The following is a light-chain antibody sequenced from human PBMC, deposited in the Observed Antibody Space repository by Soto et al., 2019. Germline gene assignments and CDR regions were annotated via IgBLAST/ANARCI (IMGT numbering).Light chain of an antibody. Sequence: QSALTQPPSVSVAPGQKVTISCSGSRSNVGNNFVSWYQQLPGAAPKLLIYDNNKRPSGIPDRFSGSKSGTSATLGITGLQTGDEADYYCGTWDSSLSAVVFGGGTKLTVL. CDR1: RSNVGNNF. V-gene: IGLV1-51*01. CDR3: GTWDSSLSAVV. CDR2: DNN. J-gene: IGLJ2*01.